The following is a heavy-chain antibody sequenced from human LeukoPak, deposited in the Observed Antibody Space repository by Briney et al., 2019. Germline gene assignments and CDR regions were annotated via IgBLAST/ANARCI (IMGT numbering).Heavy chain of an antibody. CDR3: AREVYCSGGSCFKAPGWFDP. CDR1: GFTFSSNY. J-gene: IGHJ5*02. CDR2: IYTGGST. Sequence: GGSLRLSCAASGFTFSSNYMSWVRQAPGKGLEWVAVIYTGGSTYYSDSVKGRFTVSRDSSKNTLYLQMNSLRDEDTAVYYCAREVYCSGGSCFKAPGWFDPWGQGTLVTVSS. D-gene: IGHD2-15*01. V-gene: IGHV3-66*02.